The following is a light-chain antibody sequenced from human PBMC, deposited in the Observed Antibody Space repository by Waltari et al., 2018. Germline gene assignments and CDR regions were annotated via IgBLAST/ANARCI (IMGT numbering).Light chain of an antibody. CDR1: SSNVGGYTL. J-gene: IGLJ2*01. Sequence: QSALTQPPSASGSPGQSVTISCTGTSSNVGGYTLVSWYQQHPGKAPNLMIHEVSKRPSGVPDRFSGSKSGNTASLTVSGLQAEDEADYYCSSYAGSNNVLFGGGTKVTVL. CDR3: SSYAGSNNVL. CDR2: EVS. V-gene: IGLV2-8*01.